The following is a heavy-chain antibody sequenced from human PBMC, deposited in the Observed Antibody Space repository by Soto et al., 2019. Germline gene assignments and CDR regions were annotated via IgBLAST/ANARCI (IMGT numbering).Heavy chain of an antibody. CDR3: ARRVRGLVIYSGYRKYYYYMDV. J-gene: IGHJ6*03. D-gene: IGHD5-12*01. V-gene: IGHV1-8*01. Sequence: ASVKVSCKASGYTFTSYDINWVRQATGQGLEWMGWMNPNSGNTGYAQKFQGRVTMTRNTSISTAYMELSSLRSEDTAVYYCARRVRGLVIYSGYRKYYYYMDVWGKGTTVTV. CDR2: MNPNSGNT. CDR1: GYTFTSYD.